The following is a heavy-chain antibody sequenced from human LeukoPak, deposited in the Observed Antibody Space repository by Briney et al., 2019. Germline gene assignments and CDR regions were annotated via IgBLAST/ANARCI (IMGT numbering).Heavy chain of an antibody. V-gene: IGHV3-23*01. CDR3: AREKVVASQYYYYGMDV. Sequence: GGSLRLSCAASGFAFSSFAMGWVRQAPGKGLEWVSTVIGSGDSTYYTDSVKGRFTISRDNTRNTLSLEMNNLRAEDTAVYYCAREKVVASQYYYYGMDVWGQGTTVTVSS. CDR2: VIGSGDST. J-gene: IGHJ6*02. CDR1: GFAFSSFA. D-gene: IGHD2-15*01.